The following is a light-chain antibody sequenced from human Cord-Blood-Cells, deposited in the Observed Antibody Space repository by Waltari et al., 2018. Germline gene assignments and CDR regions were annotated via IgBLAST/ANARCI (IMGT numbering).Light chain of an antibody. Sequence: QSALTQPRSVSGSPGQSVTISCTGTSSDVGGYNYVSWYQQHPGKAPTLMIYDVSKRPSGLPDRFPGSESDSTASLTISGPQAEDEDDYYCCSYAGSDTKVFGGGTKLTVL. J-gene: IGLJ2*01. CDR1: SSDVGGYNY. CDR3: CSYAGSDTKV. CDR2: DVS. V-gene: IGLV2-11*01.